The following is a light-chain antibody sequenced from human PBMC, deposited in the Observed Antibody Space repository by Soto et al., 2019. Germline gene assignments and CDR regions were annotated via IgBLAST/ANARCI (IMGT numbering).Light chain of an antibody. CDR1: SSNIGNNY. CDR2: DNN. Sequence: QSVLTQPPSVSAAPGQKVAISCSGSSSNIGNNYVAWYQQLPGTAPQLLIFDNNKRPSGIPDRFSASKSGASATLGITGLRSGDEADYYCGAWDSSLSVVLFGGGTKLTVL. J-gene: IGLJ3*02. CDR3: GAWDSSLSVVL. V-gene: IGLV1-51*01.